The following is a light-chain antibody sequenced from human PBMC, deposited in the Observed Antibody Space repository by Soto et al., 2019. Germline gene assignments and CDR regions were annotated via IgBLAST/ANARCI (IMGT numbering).Light chain of an antibody. CDR1: QTVYSN. V-gene: IGKV3-15*01. CDR3: QQYNTWPLT. J-gene: IGKJ4*01. CDR2: STS. Sequence: ETVMTQSPVTPSASPGERATLSCWASQTVYSNLAWYQQRPGQAPRLLIYSTSTRATGIPASFSGSGSGTEFTLTISSLQSEDFAVYYCQQYNTWPLTFGGGTKVEIK.